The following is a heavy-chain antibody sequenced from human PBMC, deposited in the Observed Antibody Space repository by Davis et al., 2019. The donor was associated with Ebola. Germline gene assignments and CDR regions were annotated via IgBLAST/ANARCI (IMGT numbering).Heavy chain of an antibody. Sequence: GESLKISCAASGFTFSSYAMSWVRQAPGKGLEWVSAISGSGGSTYYADSVKGRFTISRDNSKNTLYLQMNSLRAEDTAVYYCAKIPVAAALGGSFDYWGQGTLVTVSS. CDR3: AKIPVAAALGGSFDY. CDR2: ISGSGGST. CDR1: GFTFSSYA. V-gene: IGHV3-23*01. D-gene: IGHD2-15*01. J-gene: IGHJ4*02.